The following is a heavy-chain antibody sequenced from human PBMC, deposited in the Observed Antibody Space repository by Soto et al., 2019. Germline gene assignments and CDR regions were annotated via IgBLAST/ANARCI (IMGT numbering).Heavy chain of an antibody. CDR3: ARDPGDDFWSGYYSGDAWFDP. D-gene: IGHD3-3*01. Sequence: SETLSLTCTVSGGSISSGGYYWSWIRQHPGKGLEWIGYIYYSGSTYYNPSLKSRVTISVDTSKNQFSLKLSSVTAADTAVYYCARDPGDDFWSGYYSGDAWFDPWGQGTLVTVSS. CDR1: GGSISSGGYY. V-gene: IGHV4-31*03. J-gene: IGHJ5*02. CDR2: IYYSGST.